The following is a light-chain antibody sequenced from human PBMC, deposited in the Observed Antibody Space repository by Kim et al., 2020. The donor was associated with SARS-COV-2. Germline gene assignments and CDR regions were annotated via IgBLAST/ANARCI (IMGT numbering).Light chain of an antibody. Sequence: SYELTQPLSVSVALGQTARITCGGNNIGSKNVHXYQQKPGQAPVLVIYGNTNRPSGIPERFSGSNSGNTATLTISSAQAADEADYYCQVWDSSTEVFGTG. CDR1: NIGSKN. CDR3: QVWDSSTEV. J-gene: IGLJ1*01. V-gene: IGLV3-9*01. CDR2: GNT.